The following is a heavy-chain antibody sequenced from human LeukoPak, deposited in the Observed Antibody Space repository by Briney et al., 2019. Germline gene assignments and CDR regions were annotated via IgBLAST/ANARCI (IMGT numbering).Heavy chain of an antibody. D-gene: IGHD3-10*01. CDR2: ISGSGGST. Sequence: GGSLRLSCAASGFTFSTYAMSRVRQAPGKGLEWVSAISGSGGSTYYADSVKGRFTISRDNAKNSLYLQMNSLRAEDTALYYCARGRTYYYGSGSYYEAFDIWGQGTMVTVSS. CDR1: GFTFSTYA. CDR3: ARGRTYYYGSGSYYEAFDI. J-gene: IGHJ3*02. V-gene: IGHV3-23*01.